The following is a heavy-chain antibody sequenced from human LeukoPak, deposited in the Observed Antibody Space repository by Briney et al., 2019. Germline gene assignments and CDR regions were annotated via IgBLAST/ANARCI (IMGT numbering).Heavy chain of an antibody. D-gene: IGHD1-1*01. CDR3: ARYSVRTHRDFDY. V-gene: IGHV4-39*01. CDR2: IYYSGST. Sequence: PSETLSLTCTVSGGSISSSSYYWGWIRQPPGKGLEWIGSIYYSGSTYYNPSLKSRVTISVDTSKNQLSLKLSSVTAADTAVYYCARYSVRTHRDFDYWGQGTLVTVSS. J-gene: IGHJ4*02. CDR1: GGSISSSSYY.